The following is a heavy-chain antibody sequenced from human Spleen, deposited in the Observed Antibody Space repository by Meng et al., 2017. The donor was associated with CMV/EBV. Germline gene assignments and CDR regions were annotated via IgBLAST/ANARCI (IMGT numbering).Heavy chain of an antibody. CDR2: ISSSSSYI. CDR1: GFTFSSYS. Sequence: GESLKISCAASGFTFSSYSMNWVRQAPGKGLEWVSSISSSSSYIYYADSVKGRFTISRDNAKNSLYLQMNSLRADDTAVYYCAKSWDGMDVWGQGTTGTGSS. V-gene: IGHV3-21*01. CDR3: AKSWDGMDV. J-gene: IGHJ6*02. D-gene: IGHD1-26*01.